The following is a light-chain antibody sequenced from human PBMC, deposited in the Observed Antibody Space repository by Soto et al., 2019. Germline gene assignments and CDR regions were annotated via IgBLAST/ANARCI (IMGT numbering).Light chain of an antibody. CDR2: DVS. CDR1: QSVSNW. V-gene: IGKV1-5*01. CDR3: QQFDSYSWT. J-gene: IGKJ1*01. Sequence: DIQMTQSPSTLSASVGERVTITCRASQSVSNWLAWYQQKPGKAPKLLIYDVSSLKSGVPSMFSGSGSGTEFILTISSLQPDDCATYYCQQFDSYSWTFGQGTKLEMK.